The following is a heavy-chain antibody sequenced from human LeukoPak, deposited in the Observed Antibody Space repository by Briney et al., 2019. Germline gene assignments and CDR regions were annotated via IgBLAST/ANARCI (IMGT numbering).Heavy chain of an antibody. CDR1: GGSISSYS. V-gene: IGHV4-4*07. Sequence: SETLSLPCTVSGGSISSYSWNWIRQPAGKGLEGIGRIYTSGSTNYNPSLKSRVTMSVDTSKNQFSLKLSSVTAADTAIYYCARASSGSYYYFDYWGQGTLVTVSS. CDR3: ARASSGSYYYFDY. D-gene: IGHD3-22*01. CDR2: IYTSGST. J-gene: IGHJ4*02.